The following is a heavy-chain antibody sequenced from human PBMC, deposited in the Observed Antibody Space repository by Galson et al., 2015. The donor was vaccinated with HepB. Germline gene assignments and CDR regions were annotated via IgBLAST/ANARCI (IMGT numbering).Heavy chain of an antibody. V-gene: IGHV3-11*01. J-gene: IGHJ4*02. D-gene: IGHD2-21*01. CDR1: AFAFSDYY. CDR2: IGISGTTI. CDR3: ARERGRYCGADCYPYFDF. Sequence: SLRLSCAASAFAFSDYYMSWIRQAPGKGLEWVSYIGISGTTIYYADSVKGRFTISRDNAKNSLYLQMNSLRAEDTAVYYCARERGRYCGADCYPYFDFWGQGTLVTVSS.